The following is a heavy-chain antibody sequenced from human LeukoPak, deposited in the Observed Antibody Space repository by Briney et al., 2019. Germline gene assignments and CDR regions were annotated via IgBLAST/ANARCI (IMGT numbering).Heavy chain of an antibody. D-gene: IGHD1-26*01. CDR2: IKSTANGGTI. V-gene: IGHV3-15*01. Sequence: GGSLRLSCAASGLTFSNAWMNWVRQTPEKGLEWVGLIKSTANGGTIDYAAPVKGRFTISRDDSKSTLHLQMNSLKIEDTAMYYCTREYSGSFDYWGQGALVTVSS. J-gene: IGHJ4*02. CDR1: GLTFSNAW. CDR3: TREYSGSFDY.